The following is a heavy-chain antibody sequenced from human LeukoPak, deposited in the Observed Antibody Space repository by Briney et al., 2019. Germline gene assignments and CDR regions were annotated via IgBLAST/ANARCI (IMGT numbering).Heavy chain of an antibody. V-gene: IGHV3-48*03. CDR1: GFTFSSYE. CDR3: ARNALLSARMDV. J-gene: IGHJ6*03. Sequence: GGSLRLSCAASGFTFSSYEMNWVRQAPGKGLEWVSYISSSGSTIYYADSVKGRFTISRDNPKNSLYLQMNSLRAEDTVVYYCARNALLSARMDVWGKGTTVTVSS. CDR2: ISSSGSTI. D-gene: IGHD2-15*01.